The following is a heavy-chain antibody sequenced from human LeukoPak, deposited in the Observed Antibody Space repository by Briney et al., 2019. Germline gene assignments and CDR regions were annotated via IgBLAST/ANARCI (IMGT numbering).Heavy chain of an antibody. J-gene: IGHJ4*02. Sequence: GGSLRLSCAASGFTFSSYAMSWVRQAPGKGLEWVSAISGSGGSTYYADSVKGRFTISRDNSKNTLYLQMNSLRAEDTAVYYCAKDRRVSSGWYLVFDYWGQGTLVTVSS. CDR1: GFTFSSYA. V-gene: IGHV3-23*01. CDR2: ISGSGGST. D-gene: IGHD6-19*01. CDR3: AKDRRVSSGWYLVFDY.